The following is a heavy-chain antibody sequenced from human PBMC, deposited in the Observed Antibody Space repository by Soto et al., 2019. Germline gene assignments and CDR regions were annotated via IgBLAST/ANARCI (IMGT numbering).Heavy chain of an antibody. J-gene: IGHJ6*03. CDR1: SGSISSSNW. V-gene: IGHV4-4*02. CDR3: ARVGPPEDYYMDV. Sequence: SESLSPTCAVSSGSISSSNWWRWVRQPPGSGLEWIGEIYHSGSTNYNPSLKSRVTISVDKSKNQFSLKLSSVTAADTAVYYCARVGPPEDYYMDVWGKGTTVT. CDR2: IYHSGST.